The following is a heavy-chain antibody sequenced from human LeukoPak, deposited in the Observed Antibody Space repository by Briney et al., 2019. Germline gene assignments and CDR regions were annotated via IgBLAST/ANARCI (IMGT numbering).Heavy chain of an antibody. Sequence: ESSETLSLTCAVYGGSFSGYYWSWIRQPPGKGPEWIGEINHSGSTNYNPSLKSRVTISVDTSKNQFSLKLSSVTAADTAVYYCASFTGSARTLWGQGTLVTVSS. CDR3: ASFTGSARTL. V-gene: IGHV4-34*01. D-gene: IGHD3-10*01. CDR2: INHSGST. CDR1: GGSFSGYY. J-gene: IGHJ4*02.